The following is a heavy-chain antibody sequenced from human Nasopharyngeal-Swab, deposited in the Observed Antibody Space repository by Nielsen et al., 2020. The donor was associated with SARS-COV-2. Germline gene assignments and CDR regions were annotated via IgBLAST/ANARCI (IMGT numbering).Heavy chain of an antibody. CDR3: ARGHDTSDY. V-gene: IGHV7-4-1*02. J-gene: IGHJ4*02. D-gene: IGHD3-9*01. Sequence: WVRQAPGQGLEWMGWINTNTGNPTYAQGFTGRLAFSLDTSVSTAYLQISSLKAEDTAVYYCARGHDTSDYWGQGTLVTVSS. CDR2: INTNTGNP.